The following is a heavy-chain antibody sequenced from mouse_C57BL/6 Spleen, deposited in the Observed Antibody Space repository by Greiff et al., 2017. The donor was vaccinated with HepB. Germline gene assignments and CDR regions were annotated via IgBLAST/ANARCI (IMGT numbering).Heavy chain of an antibody. D-gene: IGHD4-1*01. CDR3: ARITGTRGAFAY. Sequence: QVQLQQPGAELVKPGASVKLSCKASGYTFTSYWMHWVKQRPGQGLEWIGMIHPNSGSTNYNEKFKSKATLTVDKSSSTAYMQLSSLTSEDSAVYYCARITGTRGAFAYWGQGTLVTVSA. CDR1: GYTFTSYW. V-gene: IGHV1-64*01. J-gene: IGHJ3*01. CDR2: IHPNSGST.